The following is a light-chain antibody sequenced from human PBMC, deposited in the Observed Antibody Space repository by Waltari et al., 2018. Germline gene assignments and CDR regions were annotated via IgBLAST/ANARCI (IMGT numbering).Light chain of an antibody. J-gene: IGKJ1*01. CDR1: QSIGTY. CDR2: AAS. CDR3: QNHERLPAT. V-gene: IGKV3-20*01. Sequence: LTQSPGTLSLSPGERATLSCMASQSIGTYLVWYQHKPGQAPRLLMYAASRRATGIPDRFSGSGSGTDFSLTISRLEPEDFAVYFCQNHERLPATFGQGTKVEIK.